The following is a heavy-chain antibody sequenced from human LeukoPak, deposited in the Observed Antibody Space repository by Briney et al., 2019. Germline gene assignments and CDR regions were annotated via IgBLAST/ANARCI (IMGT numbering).Heavy chain of an antibody. CDR1: GYTFTSYY. V-gene: IGHV1-46*01. Sequence: ASVKVSCKASGYTFTSYYMHWVRQAPGQGLEWMGIINPSGGSTSYAQKFQGRVTMTRDTSTSTVYMELSSLRSEDTAVYYCARVAYCGGDCGGNWFDPWGQGTLVTVSS. D-gene: IGHD2-21*02. J-gene: IGHJ5*02. CDR3: ARVAYCGGDCGGNWFDP. CDR2: INPSGGST.